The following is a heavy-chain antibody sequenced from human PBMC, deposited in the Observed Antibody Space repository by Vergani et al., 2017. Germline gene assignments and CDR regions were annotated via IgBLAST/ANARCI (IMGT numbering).Heavy chain of an antibody. D-gene: IGHD2-2*01. V-gene: IGHV3-21*01. CDR1: GFTFSSYS. J-gene: IGHJ3*02. CDR3: ARRGSVVGAFDS. CDR2: ISSSSSYI. Sequence: EVQLVESGGGLVKPGGSLRLSCAASGFTFSSYSMNWVRQAPGKGLEWVSSISSSSSYIYYADSVKGRFTISRDNAKNSLYLQMNSLRAEDTAVYYCARRGSVVGAFDSWGQGTMVTVSS.